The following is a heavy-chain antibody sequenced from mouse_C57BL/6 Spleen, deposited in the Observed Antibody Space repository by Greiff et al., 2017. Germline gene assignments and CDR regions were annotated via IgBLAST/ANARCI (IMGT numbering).Heavy chain of an antibody. CDR3: ARRSEGDY. D-gene: IGHD3-2*02. Sequence: VQLQESGPELVKPGASVKISCKASGYAFSSSWMNWVKQRPGKGLEWIGRIYPGDGDTNYNGKFKGKATLTADKSSSTAYMQLSSLTSEDSAVYFCARRSEGDYWGQGTTLTVSS. J-gene: IGHJ2*01. CDR1: GYAFSSSW. CDR2: IYPGDGDT. V-gene: IGHV1-82*01.